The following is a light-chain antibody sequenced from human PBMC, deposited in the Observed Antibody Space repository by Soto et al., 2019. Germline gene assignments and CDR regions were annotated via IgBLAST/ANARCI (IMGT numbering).Light chain of an antibody. V-gene: IGKV1-27*01. CDR1: QGIGNF. CDR2: AAS. Sequence: DIQMTQSPSSLSASIGDKVTITCRASQGIGNFLAWYQQKPGKPPKLLMYAASSLQSGVPSRFSGSGVGTDFTLHISSLQPEDVASYYCQKYDSAPWTFGQGTKVEIK. CDR3: QKYDSAPWT. J-gene: IGKJ1*01.